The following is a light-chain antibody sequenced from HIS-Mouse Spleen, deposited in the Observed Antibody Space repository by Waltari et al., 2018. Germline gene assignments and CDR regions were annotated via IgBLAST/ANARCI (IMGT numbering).Light chain of an antibody. J-gene: IGLJ3*02. Sequence: QSVLTQPPSASGTPGQRVTISCSGSSSNIGSNYVYWYQQLPGTAPKLLIYRNNQRGSGVPDRFSGSKSGTSASLASSGLRSEDEADYYCAAWDDSLSGWVFGGGTKLTVL. CDR1: SSNIGSNY. V-gene: IGLV1-47*01. CDR3: AAWDDSLSGWV. CDR2: RNN.